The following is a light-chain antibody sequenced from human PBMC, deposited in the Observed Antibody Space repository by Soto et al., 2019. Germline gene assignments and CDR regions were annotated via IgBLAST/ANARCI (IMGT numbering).Light chain of an antibody. J-gene: IGKJ2*01. CDR2: GAS. V-gene: IGKV3-20*01. CDR3: QQYGSSPYT. Sequence: EIVLTQSPGTLSLSPGERATLSCRASQSVSSSYFAWYQQKPGQAPRLLIYGASIRATGIPDRFSGSGSGTDFTLTISRLEPEDFAVYYCQQYGSSPYTFGQGTKLEIK. CDR1: QSVSSSY.